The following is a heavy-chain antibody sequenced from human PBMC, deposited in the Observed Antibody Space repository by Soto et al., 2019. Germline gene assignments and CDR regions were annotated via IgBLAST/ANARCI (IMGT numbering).Heavy chain of an antibody. CDR1: GFTVSSNY. CDR2: IYSGGST. D-gene: IGHD2-2*01. V-gene: IGHV3-66*01. Sequence: GGSLRLSCAASGFTVSSNYMSWVRQAPGKGLEWVSVIYSGGSTYYADSVKGRFTISRDNSKNTLYLQMNSLRAEDTAVYYCARDSVVPAAMSAFDIWGQGTMVTVSS. CDR3: ARDSVVPAAMSAFDI. J-gene: IGHJ3*02.